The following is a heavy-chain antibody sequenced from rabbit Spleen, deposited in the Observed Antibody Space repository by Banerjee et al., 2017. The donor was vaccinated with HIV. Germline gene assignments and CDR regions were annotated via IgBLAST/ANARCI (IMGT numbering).Heavy chain of an antibody. CDR1: GFSFSSSYC. Sequence: QSLEESGGDLVKPGASLTLTCTASGFSFSSSYCVCWVRQAPGKGLEWIACIYAGSSVSTYYASWAKGRFTVSKASSTTVTLQMPSLTDADTATYFCARGYAGGGGGYAGEFKLWGQGTLVTVS. V-gene: IGHV1S40*01. CDR2: IYAGSSVST. J-gene: IGHJ4*01. CDR3: ARGYAGGGGGYAGEFKL. D-gene: IGHD4-2*01.